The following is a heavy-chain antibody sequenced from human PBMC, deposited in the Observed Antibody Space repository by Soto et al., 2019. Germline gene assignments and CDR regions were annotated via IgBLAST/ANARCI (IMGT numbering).Heavy chain of an antibody. CDR2: ISVTSSFT. Sequence: GGSLRLSCAASGFTFTDYYMTWVRQAPGKGLEWIACISVTSSFTYYADSVKGRFTISRDNANNSLFLQMSSLRGEDTAVYYCARGNGPPSRYGLDVWGQGTTVTVSS. D-gene: IGHD2-8*01. V-gene: IGHV3-11*06. CDR1: GFTFTDYY. CDR3: ARGNGPPSRYGLDV. J-gene: IGHJ6*02.